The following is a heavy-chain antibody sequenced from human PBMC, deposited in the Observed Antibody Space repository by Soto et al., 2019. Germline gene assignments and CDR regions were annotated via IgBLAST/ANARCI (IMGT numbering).Heavy chain of an antibody. D-gene: IGHD6-19*01. Sequence: GGSLRLSCAASGFTFSSYGMHWVRQAPGKGLEWVAVISYDGSNKYYADSVKGRFTISRDNSKNTLYLQMNSLRAEDTAVYYCAKDLNGAVAGLTHWGQGTLVTVSS. CDR1: GFTFSSYG. V-gene: IGHV3-30*18. CDR2: ISYDGSNK. CDR3: AKDLNGAVAGLTH. J-gene: IGHJ4*02.